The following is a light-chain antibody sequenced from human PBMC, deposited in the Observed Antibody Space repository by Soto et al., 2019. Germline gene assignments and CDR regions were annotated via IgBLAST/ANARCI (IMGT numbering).Light chain of an antibody. J-gene: IGLJ2*01. V-gene: IGLV1-40*01. Sequence: QSVLTQPPSLSGAPGQRVTISCTGSRSNIGAGYDVHWYQHLPGTAPKVLIFDNSNRPSGVPDRFSGSKSGTSASLAITGGLAEDEAADYCRSYDVSRRGAAFGGGTKVTVL. CDR2: DNS. CDR3: RSYDVSRRGAA. CDR1: RSNIGAGYD.